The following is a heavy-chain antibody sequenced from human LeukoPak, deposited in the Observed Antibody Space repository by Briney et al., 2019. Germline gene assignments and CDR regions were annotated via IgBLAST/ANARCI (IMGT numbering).Heavy chain of an antibody. CDR3: ARSSDYDTTGYTFDY. J-gene: IGHJ4*02. CDR1: GYTFTSYD. CDR2: MNPNSGNT. Sequence: ASVKVSCKTSGYTFTSYDINWVRQATGQGLEWMGWMNPNSGNTGYAQKFQGRVTMTRNTSISTAYMELSSLRSEDTAVYYCARSSDYDTTGYTFDYWGQGTLVTVSS. D-gene: IGHD3-22*01. V-gene: IGHV1-8*01.